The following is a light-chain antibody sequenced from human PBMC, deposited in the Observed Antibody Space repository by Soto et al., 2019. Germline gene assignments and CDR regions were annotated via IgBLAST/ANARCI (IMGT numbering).Light chain of an antibody. J-gene: IGKJ4*01. CDR2: ETS. CDR1: QGMGDT. Sequence: EVVMTQSPATLSVSPGERVTLSCRASQGMGDTFAWYQHRPGQTPRLLIYETSTGATGVPARFSGSRSGPELTLTINSLQSEDFAIYYCQPYNNWPLTFGGWTKVES. CDR3: QPYNNWPLT. V-gene: IGKV3-15*01.